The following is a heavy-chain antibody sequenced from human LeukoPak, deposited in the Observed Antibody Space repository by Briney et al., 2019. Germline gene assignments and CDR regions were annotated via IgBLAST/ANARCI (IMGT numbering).Heavy chain of an antibody. V-gene: IGHV1-69*13. CDR1: GGTFSSYA. CDR3: ARGRPLGYCSGGSYYTEIFDY. Sequence: ASVKVSCKASGGTFSSYAISWVRQAPGQGLEWMGGIIPIFGTANYAQKFQGRVTITADESTSTAYMELSSLRSEDTAVYYCARGRPLGYCSGGSYYTEIFDYWGQGTLVTVSS. D-gene: IGHD2-15*01. CDR2: IIPIFGTA. J-gene: IGHJ4*02.